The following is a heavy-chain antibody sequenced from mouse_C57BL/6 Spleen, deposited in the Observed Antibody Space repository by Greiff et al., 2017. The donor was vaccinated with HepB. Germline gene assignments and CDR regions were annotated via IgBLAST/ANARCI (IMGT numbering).Heavy chain of an antibody. D-gene: IGHD1-1*01. J-gene: IGHJ4*01. CDR3: ARSNYYGSSYDYAMDY. Sequence: QVQLQQSGAELARPGASVKLSCKASGYTFTSYGISWVKQRTGQGLEWIGEIYPRSGNTYYNEKFKGKATLTADKSSSTAYMELRSLTSEDSAVYFCARSNYYGSSYDYAMDYWGQGTSGTVSS. CDR1: GYTFTSYG. V-gene: IGHV1-81*01. CDR2: IYPRSGNT.